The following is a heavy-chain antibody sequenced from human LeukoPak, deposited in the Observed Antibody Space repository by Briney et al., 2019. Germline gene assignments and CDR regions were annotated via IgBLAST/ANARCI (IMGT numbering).Heavy chain of an antibody. Sequence: PGGSLRLSCAASGFTFSSYSMNWVRQAPGKGLEWVSSISSSSSYIYYADSVKGRFTISRDNAKNSLYLQMNSLRAEDTAVYYCARAGYSVAGKYGVDYWGQGTLVTVSS. J-gene: IGHJ4*02. CDR3: ARAGYSVAGKYGVDY. CDR1: GFTFSSYS. D-gene: IGHD6-19*01. CDR2: ISSSSSYI. V-gene: IGHV3-21*01.